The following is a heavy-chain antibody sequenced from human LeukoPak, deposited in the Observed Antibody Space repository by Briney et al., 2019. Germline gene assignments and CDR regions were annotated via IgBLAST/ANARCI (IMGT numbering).Heavy chain of an antibody. D-gene: IGHD2-2*01. CDR3: ARGAGLSYYYYMDV. J-gene: IGHJ6*03. Sequence: SETLSLTCTVSGGSISSHYWSWIRQPPGKGLEWIGYIYYSGSTNYNPSLESRLTISVDTSKNQFSLKLSSVTAADTAVYYCARGAGLSYYYYMDVWGKGTTVTISS. CDR2: IYYSGST. CDR1: GGSISSHY. V-gene: IGHV4-59*11.